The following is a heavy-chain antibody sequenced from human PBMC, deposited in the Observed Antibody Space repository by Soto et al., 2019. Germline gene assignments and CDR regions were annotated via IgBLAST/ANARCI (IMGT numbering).Heavy chain of an antibody. CDR1: GYTFAAYY. D-gene: IGHD5-12*01. CDR2: INPNVGDS. Sequence: QVQLVQSGAEVKKLGASVKVSCQASGYTFAAYYIHWLRQAPGQGLEWMGWINPNVGDSKFAPKFQGAVSTTADKSVATVCLELSRLRSADPYIYYCARALSVWMRTSFDFWGQGPMVTVSA. J-gene: IGHJ3*01. CDR3: ARALSVWMRTSFDF. V-gene: IGHV1-2*02.